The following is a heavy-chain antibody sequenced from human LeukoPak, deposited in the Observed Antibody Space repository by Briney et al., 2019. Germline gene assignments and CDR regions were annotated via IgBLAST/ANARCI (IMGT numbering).Heavy chain of an antibody. D-gene: IGHD4/OR15-4a*01. CDR3: AKQGGARQDYYMDV. CDR2: IIPIFGTT. V-gene: IGHV1-69*08. CDR1: GGSISSYT. J-gene: IGHJ6*03. Sequence: SVKVSCKASGGSISSYTITWVRQAPGRELEWMGRIIPIFGTTSYAQDFQDRVTITADISSNTAYMEVNSLTSDDTAVYFCAKQGGARQDYYMDVWGNGTTVTVSS.